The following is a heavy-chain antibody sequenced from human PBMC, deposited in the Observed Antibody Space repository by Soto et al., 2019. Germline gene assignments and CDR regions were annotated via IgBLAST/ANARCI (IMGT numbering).Heavy chain of an antibody. CDR1: GASISNYY. Sequence: PSETLSLTCTVSGASISNYYWGWIRQPPGKGLEWIGSIYYSGSAYYSPSLKSRVTMSVDTSKNQLSLKLSSVTAADTAVYYCARLHCNSPNCVPLDPWGQGTLVTVSS. CDR2: IYYSGSA. D-gene: IGHD2-2*01. CDR3: ARLHCNSPNCVPLDP. V-gene: IGHV4-39*01. J-gene: IGHJ5*02.